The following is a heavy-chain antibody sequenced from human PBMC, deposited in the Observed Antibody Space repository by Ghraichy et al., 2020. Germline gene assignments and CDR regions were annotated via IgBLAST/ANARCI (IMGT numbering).Heavy chain of an antibody. CDR1: GYTLTELS. V-gene: IGHV1-24*01. Sequence: ASVKVSCKVSGYTLTELSMHWVRQAPGKGLEWMGGFDPEDGETIYAQKFQGRVTMTEDTSTDTAYMELSSLRSEDTAVYYCATPLLDGMIVVAFDIWGQGTMVTVSS. CDR3: ATPLLDGMIVVAFDI. J-gene: IGHJ3*02. CDR2: FDPEDGET. D-gene: IGHD3-22*01.